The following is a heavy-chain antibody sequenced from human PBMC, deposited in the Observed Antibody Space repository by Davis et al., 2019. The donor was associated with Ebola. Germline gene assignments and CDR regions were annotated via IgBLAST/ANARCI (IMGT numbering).Heavy chain of an antibody. D-gene: IGHD6-19*01. CDR1: GFTFNSFA. CDR2: ISSSSSYI. J-gene: IGHJ4*02. V-gene: IGHV3-21*01. Sequence: GESLKISCVASGFTFNSFAMAWVRQAPGKGLEWVSSISSSSSYIYYADSVKGRFTISRDNAKNSLYLQMNSLRAEDTAVYYCARVGIAVAVNYFDYWGQGTLVTVSS. CDR3: ARVGIAVAVNYFDY.